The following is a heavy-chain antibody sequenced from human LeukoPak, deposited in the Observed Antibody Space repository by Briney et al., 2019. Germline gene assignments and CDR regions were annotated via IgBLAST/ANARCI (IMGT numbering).Heavy chain of an antibody. CDR1: GFTFSSYD. V-gene: IGHV3-48*03. CDR2: ISERATRI. CDR3: ARDAPGSNTGDY. Sequence: PGGSLRLSCAASGFTFSSYDMNWVRQAPGKGLEWVSYISERATRIEYADSVKGRFIMSRDDANNLLYLQMNSLRAEDTAVYFCARDAPGSNTGDYWGQGTLVTVSS. J-gene: IGHJ4*02. D-gene: IGHD2-8*01.